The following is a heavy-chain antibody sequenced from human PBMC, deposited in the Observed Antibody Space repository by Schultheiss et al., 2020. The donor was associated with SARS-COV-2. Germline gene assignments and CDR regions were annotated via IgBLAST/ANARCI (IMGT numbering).Heavy chain of an antibody. CDR2: IKSKTDGGTT. Sequence: GGSLRLSCAASGFTFSSYAMSWFRQAPGKGLEWVGRIKSKTDGGTTDYAAPVKGRFTISRDDSKNTLYLQMNSLKTEDTAVYYCTTSRWGGYYFDYWGQGTLVTVSS. D-gene: IGHD6-19*01. CDR1: GFTFSSYA. J-gene: IGHJ4*02. CDR3: TTSRWGGYYFDY. V-gene: IGHV3-15*01.